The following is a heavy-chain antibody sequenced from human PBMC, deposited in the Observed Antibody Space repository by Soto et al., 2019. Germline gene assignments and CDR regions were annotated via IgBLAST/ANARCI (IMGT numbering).Heavy chain of an antibody. Sequence: QVQLVQSGAEVKKPGSSVKVSCKASGGTFSSYAISWVRQAPGQGLEWMGGIIPIFGTANYAQKFQGRVTINADESTSTAYMELSSMRSEDTAVYYCAKRRDDYNRYWYFDLWGRGTLVTVSS. CDR2: IIPIFGTA. D-gene: IGHD3-16*01. CDR1: GGTFSSYA. V-gene: IGHV1-69*12. CDR3: AKRRDDYNRYWYFDL. J-gene: IGHJ2*01.